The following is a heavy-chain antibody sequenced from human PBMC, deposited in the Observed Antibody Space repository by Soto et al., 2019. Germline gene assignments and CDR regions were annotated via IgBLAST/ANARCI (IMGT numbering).Heavy chain of an antibody. V-gene: IGHV3-23*01. J-gene: IGHJ4*02. Sequence: EVQLLESGGGLVQPGGSLRLSCAASGFTFSSYAMSWVRQAPGKGLEWVSAFSGSGGSTYYADSVQGRFTISRDNSKNTLYLQMNSLRAEDTAVYYCAKTVTSTWAFDYWGQGTLVTVSS. D-gene: IGHD2-2*01. CDR3: AKTVTSTWAFDY. CDR2: FSGSGGST. CDR1: GFTFSSYA.